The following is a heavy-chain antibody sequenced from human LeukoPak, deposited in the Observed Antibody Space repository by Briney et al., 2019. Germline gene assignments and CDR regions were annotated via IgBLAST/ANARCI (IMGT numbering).Heavy chain of an antibody. CDR2: ISGSGGST. Sequence: PGGSLRLFCAASGFTFSSYAMSWVRQAPGKGLEWVSAISGSGGSTYYADSVKGRFTISRDNSKNTLYLQMNSLRAEDTAVYYCARAGSGWYRGPFDYWGQGTLVTVSS. D-gene: IGHD6-19*01. CDR1: GFTFSSYA. CDR3: ARAGSGWYRGPFDY. V-gene: IGHV3-23*01. J-gene: IGHJ4*02.